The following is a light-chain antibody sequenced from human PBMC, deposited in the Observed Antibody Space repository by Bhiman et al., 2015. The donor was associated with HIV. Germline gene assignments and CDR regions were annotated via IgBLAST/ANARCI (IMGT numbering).Light chain of an antibody. V-gene: IGLV3-19*01. CDR2: AKN. J-gene: IGLJ3*02. CDR3: NSRDSSDNIWV. CDR1: SLRSYY. Sequence: SSELTQDPAVSVALGQTVRITCQGDSLRSYYASWYQQKPGQAPVLVIFAKNNRPSGIPDRFSGSSSGNTASLTITGAQAEDEADYYCNSRDSSDNIWVFGGGTKLTVL.